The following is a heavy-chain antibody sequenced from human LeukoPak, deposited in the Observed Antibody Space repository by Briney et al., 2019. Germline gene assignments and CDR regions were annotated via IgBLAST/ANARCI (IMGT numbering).Heavy chain of an antibody. Sequence: GGSMRLSCAASGFIFTDYWMHWVRQAPGKELVWVARIRGDGRATTYADSVKGRFTISRDNAMNTVFLQMNSLRAEDTAVYYCAKGSYGDPLDYWGQGTLVTVSS. CDR1: GFIFTDYW. V-gene: IGHV3-74*03. J-gene: IGHJ4*02. CDR2: IRGDGRAT. D-gene: IGHD4-17*01. CDR3: AKGSYGDPLDY.